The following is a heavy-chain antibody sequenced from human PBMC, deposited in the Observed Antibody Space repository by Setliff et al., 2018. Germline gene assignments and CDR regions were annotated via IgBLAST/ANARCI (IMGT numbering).Heavy chain of an antibody. CDR1: GGTFSSYT. V-gene: IGHV1-69*08. CDR2: IIPVFGTA. CDR3: ARELPRTIFGVVIDY. J-gene: IGHJ4*02. D-gene: IGHD3-3*01. Sequence: ASVKVSCKASGGTFSSYTISWVRQAPGQGLEWMGRIIPVFGTANYAQKFQGRVTITADKSTSTAYMELSSLRSEDTAVYYCARELPRTIFGVVIDYWGQGTLVTVS.